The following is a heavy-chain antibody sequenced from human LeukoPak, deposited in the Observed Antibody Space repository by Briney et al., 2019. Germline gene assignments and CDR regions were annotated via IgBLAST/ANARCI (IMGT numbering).Heavy chain of an antibody. J-gene: IGHJ4*02. V-gene: IGHV4-39*01. CDR3: ARHPSSYSNFDN. D-gene: IGHD1-26*01. CDR2: IYYSGST. CDR1: GGSISSSSSY. Sequence: PSETLSLTCSVSGGSISSSSSYWGWIRQPPGKGLEWIGSIYYSGSTYYSPSLKSRVTISVDSSKNQFSLKLSSVTAADTALYYCARHPSSYSNFDNWGQGTLVTVSS.